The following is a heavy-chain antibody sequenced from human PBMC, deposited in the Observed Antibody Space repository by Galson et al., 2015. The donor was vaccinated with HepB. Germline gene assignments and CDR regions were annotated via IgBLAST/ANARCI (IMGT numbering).Heavy chain of an antibody. CDR3: ARVYSSGKQWLVSFDY. J-gene: IGHJ4*02. V-gene: IGHV3-74*01. CDR1: GFTFSSYW. CDR2: INSDGSST. Sequence: SLRLSCAASGFTFSSYWMHWVRQAPGKGLVWVSRINSDGSSTSYADSVKGRFTISRDNAKNTLYLQMNSLRAEDTAVYYCARVYSSGKQWLVSFDYWGQGTLVTVSS. D-gene: IGHD6-19*01.